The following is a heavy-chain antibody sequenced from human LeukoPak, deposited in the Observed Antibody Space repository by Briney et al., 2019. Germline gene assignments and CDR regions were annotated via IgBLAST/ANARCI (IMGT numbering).Heavy chain of an antibody. D-gene: IGHD2-15*01. J-gene: IGHJ6*02. CDR3: AKGWSGYYYGMDV. CDR1: GFTFSNYW. CDR2: INSDGSTT. Sequence: PGGSLRLSCAASGFTFSNYWMHWVRQAPGKGLMWVSHINSDGSTTNYADSVKGRFSISRDNAKNSLYLQMNSLRAEDTALYYCAKGWSGYYYGMDVWGQGTTVTVSS. V-gene: IGHV3-74*01.